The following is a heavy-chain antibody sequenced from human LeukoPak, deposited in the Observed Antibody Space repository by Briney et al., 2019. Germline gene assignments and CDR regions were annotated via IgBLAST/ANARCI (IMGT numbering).Heavy chain of an antibody. CDR1: GDSIGSYF. CDR2: INPDGNKK. J-gene: IGHJ4*02. CDR3: ARDLAYSRLDY. D-gene: IGHD5-18*01. V-gene: IGHV3-7*01. Sequence: LSLTCTVSGDSIGSYFWSWIRQSPGKGLEWVASINPDGNKKYSADSVKGRFTISRDNAENSLYLQMNSLRVEDTAFYYCARDLAYSRLDYWGQGTLVTVSS.